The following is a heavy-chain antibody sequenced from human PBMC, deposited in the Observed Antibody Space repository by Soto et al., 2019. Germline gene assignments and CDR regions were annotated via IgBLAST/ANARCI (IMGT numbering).Heavy chain of an antibody. CDR1: GGTFRTSA. J-gene: IGHJ6*02. Sequence: QVQLEQSGAEVKKPGSSVKVSCKASGGTFRTSAISWVRQAPGQGLEWMGGIMPIFRTPDYAQKFQGRVIITADEFTGTAYMELSGLRSDDTAVYYCARDKDRPQLGGNYYYMVAVWGQGTTITVSS. CDR3: ARDKDRPQLGGNYYYMVAV. CDR2: IMPIFRTP. V-gene: IGHV1-69*12. D-gene: IGHD3-3*02.